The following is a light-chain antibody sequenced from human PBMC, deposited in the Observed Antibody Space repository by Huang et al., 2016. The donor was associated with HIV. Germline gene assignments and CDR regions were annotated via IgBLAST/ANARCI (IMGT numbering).Light chain of an antibody. CDR3: QQTYSSPRT. J-gene: IGKJ1*01. CDR2: AAS. Sequence: DIQMTQSPSSLSASVGDRVTITCRSSQTINSYLHWYQQKPGKAPQLLIYAASNLQSGVPSRCSGGGSGTDFTLTISSLQPEYFATYYGQQTYSSPRTFGQGTKVDIK. V-gene: IGKV1-39*01. CDR1: QTINSY.